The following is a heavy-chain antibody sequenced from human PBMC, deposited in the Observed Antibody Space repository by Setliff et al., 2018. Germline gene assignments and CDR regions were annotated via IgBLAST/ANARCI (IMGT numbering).Heavy chain of an antibody. J-gene: IGHJ4*02. Sequence: GGSLRLSCAASRFTFSSFGMHWVRQAPGKGLEWVAFIRFDGSNKYYADSVKGRFTISRDNSKNTLYLQMNSLTPEDTALYYCAKDAYDSSGYGGHYFDYWGQGALVTVSS. CDR3: AKDAYDSSGYGGHYFDY. D-gene: IGHD3-22*01. CDR2: IRFDGSNK. CDR1: RFTFSSFG. V-gene: IGHV3-30*02.